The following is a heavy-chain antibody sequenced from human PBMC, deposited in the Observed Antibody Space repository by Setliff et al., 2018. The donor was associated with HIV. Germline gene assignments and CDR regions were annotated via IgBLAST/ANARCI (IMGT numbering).Heavy chain of an antibody. V-gene: IGHV3-74*01. D-gene: IGHD2-8*01. CDR2: INNDTTTT. Sequence: PGGSLRLSCAASGFTFSRYWMHWVRQAPGQGLVWVSGINNDTTTTTYADSVWGRFTISRDNAKNSLYLQMNSLRADDTAVYYCAALSLRTNSVYGIISTRFDPWGQGTLVTVSS. CDR1: GFTFSRYW. CDR3: AALSLRTNSVYGIISTRFDP. J-gene: IGHJ5*02.